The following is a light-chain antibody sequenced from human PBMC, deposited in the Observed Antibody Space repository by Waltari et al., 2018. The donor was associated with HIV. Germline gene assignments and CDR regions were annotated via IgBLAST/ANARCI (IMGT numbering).Light chain of an antibody. CDR1: SSDVGGYNY. V-gene: IGLV2-14*01. J-gene: IGLJ1*01. CDR3: SSYTSSSTSHV. Sequence: QSALTQPASVSGSPGQSITISCTGTSSDVGGYNYISWYQQHPGKAPKLMLYEVSTRASGVSMRFPGAKAGNPASLTISGLQAADEADYYCSSYTSSSTSHVFGTGTKVTVL. CDR2: EVS.